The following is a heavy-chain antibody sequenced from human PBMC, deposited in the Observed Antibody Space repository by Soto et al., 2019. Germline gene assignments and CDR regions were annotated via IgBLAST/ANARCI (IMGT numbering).Heavy chain of an antibody. CDR3: ARRGYSRSCNFAC. CDR2: IDPSDSYT. CDR1: GYSFTSYF. D-gene: IGHD6-13*01. J-gene: IGHJ4*02. Sequence: GESLEISSNSGGYSFTSYFISWGREMPEKGLEWMWRIDPSDSYTNYSPSFQGHVTISATKSISTAYLQWSSLKAAATAMYYWARRGYSRSCNFACWGKGTLVTVP. V-gene: IGHV5-10-1*01.